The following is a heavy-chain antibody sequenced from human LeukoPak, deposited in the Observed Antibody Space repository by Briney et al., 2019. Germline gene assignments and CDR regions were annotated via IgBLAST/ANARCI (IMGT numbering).Heavy chain of an antibody. CDR2: ISSSSSTI. Sequence: GGSLRLSCAASGFTFSSYSMNLVRQAPGKGLEWVSYISSSSSTIYYADSVKGRFTISRDNAKNSLYLQMNSLRVEDTALYYCARRAPSHDFDDWGQGTLVTVSS. J-gene: IGHJ4*02. CDR1: GFTFSSYS. CDR3: ARRAPSHDFDD. V-gene: IGHV3-48*01.